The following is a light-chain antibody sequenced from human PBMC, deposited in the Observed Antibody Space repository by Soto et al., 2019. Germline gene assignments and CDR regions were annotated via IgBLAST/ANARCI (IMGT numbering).Light chain of an antibody. CDR1: QSVSRSY. J-gene: IGKJ5*01. V-gene: IGKV3-20*01. Sequence: IVLTQSPGTLSLSPGERATLSCRVSQSVSRSYLAWYQHKPGQPPRLLIYDESSRAAGIPDRFSGSGSGTDFTLIISRLEPEDFAVYYCQRYGSTPPITFGQGTRLEI. CDR3: QRYGSTPPIT. CDR2: DES.